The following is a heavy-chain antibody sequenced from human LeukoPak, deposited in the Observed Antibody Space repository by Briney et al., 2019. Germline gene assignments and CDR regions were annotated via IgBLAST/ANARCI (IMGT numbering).Heavy chain of an antibody. CDR3: AKEGVGCSTTSCWNNLDH. CDR2: ISGSGEST. D-gene: IGHD2-2*01. J-gene: IGHJ4*02. Sequence: PGGSLRLSCTASGFTFSNHDMSWVRQAPQKGLEWVSGISGSGESTDYADSVKGRFSVSRDNSKNTLYLQMNSLTAEDTAVYYCAKEGVGCSTTSCWNNLDHWGQGTLVTVSS. CDR1: GFTFSNHD. V-gene: IGHV3-23*01.